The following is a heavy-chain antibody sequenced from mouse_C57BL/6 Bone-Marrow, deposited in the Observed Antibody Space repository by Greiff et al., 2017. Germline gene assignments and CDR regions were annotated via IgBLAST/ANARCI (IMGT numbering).Heavy chain of an antibody. CDR3: ARGGVTSGY. Sequence: QLKESGPELVKPGASVKISCKASGYAFSSSWMNWVKQRPGKGLEWIGRIYPGDGDTNYNGKFKGKATLTADKSSSTAYMQLSSLTSEDSAVYFCARGGVTSGYWGQGTTLTVSS. J-gene: IGHJ2*01. D-gene: IGHD2-2*01. V-gene: IGHV1-82*01. CDR2: IYPGDGDT. CDR1: GYAFSSSW.